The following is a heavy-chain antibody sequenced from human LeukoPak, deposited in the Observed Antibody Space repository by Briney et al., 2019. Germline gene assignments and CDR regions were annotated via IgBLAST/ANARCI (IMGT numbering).Heavy chain of an antibody. CDR3: ATQQLVRFVLRFQH. V-gene: IGHV1-24*01. CDR2: FDPEDGET. Sequence: ASVKVSCKVSGYTLTELSMHWVRQAPGKGLEWMGRFDPEDGETIYAQKIQGRVTMTEDTSTNTAYMELSSLRSEDTAVYYCATQQLVRFVLRFQHWGQGTLVTVSS. D-gene: IGHD6-13*01. CDR1: GYTLTELS. J-gene: IGHJ1*01.